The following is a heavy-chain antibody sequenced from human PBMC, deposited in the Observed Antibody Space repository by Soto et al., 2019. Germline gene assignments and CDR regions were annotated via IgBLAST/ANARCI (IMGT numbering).Heavy chain of an antibody. D-gene: IGHD6-19*01. Sequence: EVQLVESGGGLVQPGRSLRLSCAASGFTFDDYAMHWVRQAPGKGLEWVSGISWNSGSIGYADSVKGRFTISRDNAKNSLYLQMNSLRAEDTALYYCAKDMSGWRAVALFDYWGQGTLVTVSS. V-gene: IGHV3-9*01. J-gene: IGHJ4*02. CDR2: ISWNSGSI. CDR3: AKDMSGWRAVALFDY. CDR1: GFTFDDYA.